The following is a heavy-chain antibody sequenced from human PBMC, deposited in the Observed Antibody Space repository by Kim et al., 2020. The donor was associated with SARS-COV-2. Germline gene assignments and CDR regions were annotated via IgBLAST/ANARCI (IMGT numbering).Heavy chain of an antibody. CDR3: ARGAYGSGCLGWFDS. J-gene: IGHJ5*01. D-gene: IGHD3-10*01. V-gene: IGHV4-4*07. CDR2: INTSGTT. Sequence: SQTLSLTCTVSDGSIISTYYWSWIRQPAGKGLEWIGRINTSGTTNYNPSLKSRVSMSVDTSKNQFSLKLTSVTAADTALYYCARGAYGSGCLGWFDSCG. CDR1: DGSIISTYY.